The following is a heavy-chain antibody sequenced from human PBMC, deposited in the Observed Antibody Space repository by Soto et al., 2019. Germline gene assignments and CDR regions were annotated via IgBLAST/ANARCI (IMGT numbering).Heavy chain of an antibody. CDR2: IYHSGST. J-gene: IGHJ5*02. Sequence: TLSPTCAVSGYSSSSGYSWGWIRQPQGKGLEWIGSIYHSGSTYYKPSLKSRVTISVDTSKNQFSLKLSSVTAPDTPVYYCAGWCGDYGDSNWFDPWAQGTLVTLSS. V-gene: IGHV4-38-2*01. CDR3: AGWCGDYGDSNWFDP. D-gene: IGHD4-17*01. CDR1: GYSSSSGYS.